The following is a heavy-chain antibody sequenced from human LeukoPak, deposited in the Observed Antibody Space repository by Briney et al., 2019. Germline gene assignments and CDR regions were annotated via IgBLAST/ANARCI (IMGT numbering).Heavy chain of an antibody. CDR3: ARGLPSTWFDP. Sequence: GSLRLSCAASGFTVSSNYMSWVRQAPGKGLEWVSVIYSGGSTYYADSVKGRFTISRDNSKNTLYLQMNSLRAEDTAVYYCARGLPSTWFDPWGQGTLVTVSS. CDR2: IYSGGST. J-gene: IGHJ5*02. V-gene: IGHV3-53*01. CDR1: GFTVSSNY. D-gene: IGHD5/OR15-5a*01.